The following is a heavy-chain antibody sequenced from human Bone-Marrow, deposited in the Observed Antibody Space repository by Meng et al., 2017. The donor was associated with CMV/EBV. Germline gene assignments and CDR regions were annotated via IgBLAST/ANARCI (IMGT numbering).Heavy chain of an antibody. CDR2: ITPVFETA. Sequence: SVKVSCKASGCTFSSSSLMWVRQAPGQGLEWMGGITPVFETADYAQKFRDRVTISMDDSATTAYMEMTSLGSEDTAVYFCARGPRIIVGGVIIWPLEDWGQGTMVTVSS. CDR1: GCTFSSSS. D-gene: IGHD3-10*01. V-gene: IGHV1-69*05. CDR3: ARGPRIIVGGVIIWPLED. J-gene: IGHJ4*02.